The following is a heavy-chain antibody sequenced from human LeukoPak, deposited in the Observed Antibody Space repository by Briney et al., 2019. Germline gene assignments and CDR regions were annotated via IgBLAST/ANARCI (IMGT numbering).Heavy chain of an antibody. CDR2: IKQDGSVK. CDR3: ARETPRRGETRDGYR. V-gene: IGHV3-7*01. D-gene: IGHD5-24*01. Sequence: GGSLRLSCAASGLTFSSHWMTWVRQAPGKGLEWVATIKQDGSVKYYLDSVKGRFTISRDNAKNSLYLQMNSLRVEDTAVYYCARETPRRGETRDGYRWGQGTVVTVSS. J-gene: IGHJ4*02. CDR1: GLTFSSHW.